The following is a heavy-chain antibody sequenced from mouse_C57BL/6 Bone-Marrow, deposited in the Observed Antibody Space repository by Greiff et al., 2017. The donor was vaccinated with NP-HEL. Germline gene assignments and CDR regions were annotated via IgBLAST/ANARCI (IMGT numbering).Heavy chain of an antibody. CDR1: GYSFTDYN. Sequence: EVQLQQSGPELVKPGASVKISCKASGYSFTDYNMNWVKQSNGKSLEWIGVINPNYGTTSYNQKFKGKATLTVDQSSSTAYMQLNSLTSEDSAVYYCAREGYYGSSPRSYWYFDVWGTGTTVTVSS. V-gene: IGHV1-39*01. J-gene: IGHJ1*03. CDR3: AREGYYGSSPRSYWYFDV. D-gene: IGHD1-1*01. CDR2: INPNYGTT.